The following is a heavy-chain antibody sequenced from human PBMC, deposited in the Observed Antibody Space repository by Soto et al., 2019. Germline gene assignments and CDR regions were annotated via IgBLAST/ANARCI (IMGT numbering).Heavy chain of an antibody. D-gene: IGHD4-4*01. V-gene: IGHV3-21*01. CDR3: ARGGVTTLGFDY. Sequence: EVQLVESGGGLVKPGGSLRLSCAASGFTFSSYSMNWVRQAPGQGLEWVSSISSSSSYIYYADSVKGRFTISRDNAKNSLYLQMNSLRAEDTAVYYCARGGVTTLGFDYWGQGTLVTVSS. CDR2: ISSSSSYI. CDR1: GFTFSSYS. J-gene: IGHJ4*02.